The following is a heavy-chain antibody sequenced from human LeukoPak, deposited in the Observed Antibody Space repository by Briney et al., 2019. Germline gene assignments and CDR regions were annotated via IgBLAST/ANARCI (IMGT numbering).Heavy chain of an antibody. J-gene: IGHJ3*02. Sequence: ASVKVSFKSSGYTFTGYYMHWVRQAPGQGLEWMGWINPNSGGTNYAQKFQGRVTMTRDTSISTAYMELSRLRSDDTAVYYCARPYAAAPLDAFDIWGQGTMATASS. CDR3: ARPYAAAPLDAFDI. V-gene: IGHV1-2*02. D-gene: IGHD6-25*01. CDR1: GYTFTGYY. CDR2: INPNSGGT.